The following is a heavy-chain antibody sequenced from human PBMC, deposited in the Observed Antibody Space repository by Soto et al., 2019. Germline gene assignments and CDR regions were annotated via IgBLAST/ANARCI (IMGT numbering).Heavy chain of an antibody. CDR2: IIPLPDIA. CDR3: ATYAYAREYVDV. CDR1: GGIFSNYI. Sequence: QVQLVQSGAEVKKPGSSVKVSCKASGGIFSNYIITWVRQAPGQGLEWMGRIIPLPDIANYAHKFQGRVTITADKSTSTAYMELTSLGSDDTAVYYCATYAYAREYVDVWRTGTTV. V-gene: IGHV1-69*02. D-gene: IGHD2-2*01. J-gene: IGHJ6*03.